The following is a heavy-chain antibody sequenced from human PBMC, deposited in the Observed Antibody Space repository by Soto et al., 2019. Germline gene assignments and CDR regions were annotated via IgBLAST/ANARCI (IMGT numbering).Heavy chain of an antibody. CDR1: GYSFTTYW. J-gene: IGHJ4*01. Sequence: GESLKISCKGSGYSFTTYWIAWVRQMPGKGLEWVGIIYPGDSDTRYSPSFEGHVTISVDKSISTAFLQWNSLKASDNAIYYCARDSTSAAKDYWGQGTLVTVSS. D-gene: IGHD5-18*01. CDR3: ARDSTSAAKDY. V-gene: IGHV5-51*01. CDR2: IYPGDSDT.